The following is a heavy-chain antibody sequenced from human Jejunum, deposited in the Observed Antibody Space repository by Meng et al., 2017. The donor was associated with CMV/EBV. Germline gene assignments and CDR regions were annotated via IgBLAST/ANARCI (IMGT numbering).Heavy chain of an antibody. Sequence: CTVSGGSVSIGSYYWSWIRQPPGKGLEWIGYIYYTGSTDYNPSLKSRVTISRDTSKNQFSLKLSSVTAADTAVYYCARRFFAFNNWGQGTMVTVSS. CDR1: GGSVSIGSYY. J-gene: IGHJ3*02. V-gene: IGHV4-61*01. CDR2: IYYTGST. D-gene: IGHD3-3*01. CDR3: ARRFFAFNN.